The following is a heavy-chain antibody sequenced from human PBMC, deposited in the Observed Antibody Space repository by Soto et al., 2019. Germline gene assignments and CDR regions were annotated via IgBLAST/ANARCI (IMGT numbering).Heavy chain of an antibody. D-gene: IGHD3-10*01. Sequence: GGSLRLSCAASGFTFTSFAVSWVRQAPGKGLEWVSAISGSGGATYYADSVKGRFTVSRDNSRNTVYLQVDSLRVEDTAVYHCAIGECLSTSYFNFWGKGTLVTLSP. J-gene: IGHJ4*02. V-gene: IGHV3-23*01. CDR3: AIGECLSTSYFNF. CDR2: ISGSGGAT. CDR1: GFTFTSFA.